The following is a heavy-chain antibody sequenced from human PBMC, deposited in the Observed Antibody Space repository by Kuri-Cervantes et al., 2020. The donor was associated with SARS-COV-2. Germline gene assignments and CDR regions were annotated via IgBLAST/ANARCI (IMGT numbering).Heavy chain of an antibody. CDR2: INHSGST. J-gene: IGHJ6*02. Sequence: GSLRLSCAVYGGSFSGYYWSWIRQPPGKGLEWIGEINHSGSTNYNPSLKSRVTISVGTSKNQFSLKLSSVTAADTAVYYCAREYYYDSSGYYYTRYYYYYGMDVWGQGTTVTVSS. CDR1: GGSFSGYY. V-gene: IGHV4-34*01. D-gene: IGHD3-22*01. CDR3: AREYYYDSSGYYYTRYYYYYGMDV.